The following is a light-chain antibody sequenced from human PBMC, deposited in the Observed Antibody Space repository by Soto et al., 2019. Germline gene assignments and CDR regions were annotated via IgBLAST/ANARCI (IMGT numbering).Light chain of an antibody. CDR1: QSVSSSY. Sequence: EIVLTQSPATLSLSPGERATLSCRASQSVSSSYLAWYQQKPGQAPRLLIYGASSRATGIPDRFSGSGSGTDFTLTISRLEPEDYAMDYCQRYGSSPPGLTFGGGTKVEIK. CDR3: QRYGSSPPGLT. V-gene: IGKV3-20*01. J-gene: IGKJ4*01. CDR2: GAS.